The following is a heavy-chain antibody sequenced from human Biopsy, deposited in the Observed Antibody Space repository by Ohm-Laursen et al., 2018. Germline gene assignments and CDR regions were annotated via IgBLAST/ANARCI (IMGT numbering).Heavy chain of an antibody. D-gene: IGHD5-12*01. CDR2: INQSEST. CDR1: GESSSGYF. CDR3: ARGSGYFKLDV. J-gene: IGHJ6*02. V-gene: IGHV4-34*01. Sequence: SQTLSLTCAVNGESSSGYFWNWIRQPPGQGLEWIGEINQSESTSYNPSLKRRATLSANSSIHKFSLRLTSVTAADTAIYYCARGSGYFKLDVWGQGTTVTVSS.